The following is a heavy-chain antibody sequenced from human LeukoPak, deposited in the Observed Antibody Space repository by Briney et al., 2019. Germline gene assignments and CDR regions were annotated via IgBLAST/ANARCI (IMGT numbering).Heavy chain of an antibody. J-gene: IGHJ3*02. CDR1: GYSFTSYW. D-gene: IGHD1-26*01. V-gene: IGHV5-51*01. CDR3: ARLPLSGSYLDAFDI. Sequence: LGESLKISCKDSGYSFTSYWIAWVRQMPGKGLEWMGIIYPSDSDTRYSPSFQGQVTISADKSISTAYLQWSSLRASDTATYFCARLPLSGSYLDAFDIWGQGTMVTVSS. CDR2: IYPSDSDT.